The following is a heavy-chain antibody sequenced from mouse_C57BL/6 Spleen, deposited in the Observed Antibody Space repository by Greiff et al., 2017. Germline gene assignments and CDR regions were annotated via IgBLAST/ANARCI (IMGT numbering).Heavy chain of an antibody. CDR3: ARSMDSSGPWFAY. Sequence: QVQLQQPGAELVKPGASVKMSCKASGYTFTSYWITWVKQRPGQGLEWIGDIYPGSGSTNYNEKFKSKATLTVDTSSSTAYMQLSSLTSEDSAVYDCARSMDSSGPWFAYWGQGTLVTVSA. CDR2: IYPGSGST. CDR1: GYTFTSYW. V-gene: IGHV1-55*01. D-gene: IGHD3-2*02. J-gene: IGHJ3*01.